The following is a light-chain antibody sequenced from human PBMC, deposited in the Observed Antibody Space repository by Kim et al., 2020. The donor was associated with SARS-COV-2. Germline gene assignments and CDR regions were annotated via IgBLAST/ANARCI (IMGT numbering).Light chain of an antibody. J-gene: IGKJ1*01. CDR3: QQSYNAPRT. V-gene: IGKV1-39*01. CDR1: QSISRY. CDR2: AAS. Sequence: DIQMTQSPSSLSASVGDRVTITCRASQSISRYLNWYQQKQGKAHELLIYAASSLQSGVPSRFSGSGSGTDFTLTISSLQPEDFASYYCQQSYNAPRTFGQGTKVDIK.